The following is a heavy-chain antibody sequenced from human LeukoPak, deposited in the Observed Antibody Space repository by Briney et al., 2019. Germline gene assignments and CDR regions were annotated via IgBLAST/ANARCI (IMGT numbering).Heavy chain of an antibody. J-gene: IGHJ4*02. Sequence: ASVKVSCKASGYTFTGYYMHWVRQAPGPGLEWMGWINPNSGGTNYAQKFQGRVTMTRDTSISTAYMELSRLRSDDTAVYYCARVLWTDSSNWYGDYWGQGTLVTVSS. CDR2: INPNSGGT. CDR3: ARVLWTDSSNWYGDY. V-gene: IGHV1-2*02. D-gene: IGHD6-13*01. CDR1: GYTFTGYY.